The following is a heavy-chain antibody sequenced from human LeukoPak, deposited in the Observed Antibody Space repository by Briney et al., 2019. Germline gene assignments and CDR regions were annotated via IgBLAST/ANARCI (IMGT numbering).Heavy chain of an antibody. D-gene: IGHD5-18*01. CDR2: IIPILGIA. V-gene: IGHV1-69*02. J-gene: IGHJ6*02. Sequence: SVKVSCKASGGTFSSYTISWVRQAPGQGLEWMGRIIPILGIANYAQKFQGRVTITADKTTSTAYMELSSLRSEDTAVYYCARGLSYNYGSYYYYGMDVWGQGTTVTVS. CDR1: GGTFSSYT. CDR3: ARGLSYNYGSYYYYGMDV.